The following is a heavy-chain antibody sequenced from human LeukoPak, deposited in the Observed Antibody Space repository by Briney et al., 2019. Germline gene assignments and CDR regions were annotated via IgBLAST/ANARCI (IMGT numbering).Heavy chain of an antibody. D-gene: IGHD4-17*01. CDR3: AKEDWADYGDYDNDY. J-gene: IGHJ4*02. CDR2: IYSGGSA. Sequence: GGSLRLSCAGSGFTVSSNYMTWVRQAPGKGLEWVSVIYSGGSAYYADSVKGRFTISRDNSKNTLYLQMNSLRAEDTAVYYCAKEDWADYGDYDNDYWGQGTLVTVSS. CDR1: GFTVSSNY. V-gene: IGHV3-53*01.